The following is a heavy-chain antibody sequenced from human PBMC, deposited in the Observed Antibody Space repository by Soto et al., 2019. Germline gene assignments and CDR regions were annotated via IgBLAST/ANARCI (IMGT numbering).Heavy chain of an antibody. Sequence: QVRLVQSGAEVRKPESSVKVSCKASGGTFSRHAISWVRQAPGQGLEWMGGIIPIFGTANHAQKFQGRVTIIADESTSTVYMELSSLRSEDTAMYYCARGWGYDSNDYYYAYWGQGTLVIVSS. D-gene: IGHD3-22*01. CDR2: IIPIFGTA. CDR3: ARGWGYDSNDYYYAY. CDR1: GGTFSRHA. V-gene: IGHV1-69*01. J-gene: IGHJ4*02.